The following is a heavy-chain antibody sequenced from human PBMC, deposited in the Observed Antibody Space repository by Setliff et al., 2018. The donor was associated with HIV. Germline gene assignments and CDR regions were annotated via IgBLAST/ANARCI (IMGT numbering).Heavy chain of an antibody. V-gene: IGHV3-7*03. CDR1: GFILSNFW. CDR3: ASFPTITASQDVFDI. Sequence: QSGGSLRLSCAASGFILSNFWMTWVRQAPGKGLEWVASIKQDGSEKNYVDSVKGRFTLSRDNAKNSLYLQMSSLRADDTAVYFCASFPTITASQDVFDIWGHGTMVTVSS. CDR2: IKQDGSEK. D-gene: IGHD4-4*01. J-gene: IGHJ3*02.